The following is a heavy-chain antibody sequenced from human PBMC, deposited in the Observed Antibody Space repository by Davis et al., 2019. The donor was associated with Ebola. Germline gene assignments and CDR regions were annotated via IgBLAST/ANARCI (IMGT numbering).Heavy chain of an antibody. CDR1: GGSFSGYY. CDR3: AGGYCSSTSCYTGLEY. V-gene: IGHV4-34*01. D-gene: IGHD2-2*02. Sequence: SETLSLTCAVYGGSFSGYYWSWIRQPPGKGLEWIGEINHSASTNYNPSLKSRVTISVDTSKNQFSLKLSSVTAADTAVYYCAGGYCSSTSCYTGLEYWGQGTLVTVSS. J-gene: IGHJ4*02. CDR2: INHSAST.